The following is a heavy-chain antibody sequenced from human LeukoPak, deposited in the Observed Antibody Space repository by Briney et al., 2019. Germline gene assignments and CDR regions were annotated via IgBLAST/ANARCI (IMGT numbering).Heavy chain of an antibody. V-gene: IGHV4-61*02. Sequence: SETLSLTCTVSGGSISSGSYYWSWIRQPAGKGLEWIGRIYTSGSTNYNPSLKSRVTMSVDTSKNQFSLKLRSVTAADTAVYYCAKGGYGFDKWGQGTLVTVSS. CDR1: GGSISSGSYY. J-gene: IGHJ4*02. D-gene: IGHD5-18*01. CDR3: AKGGYGFDK. CDR2: IYTSGST.